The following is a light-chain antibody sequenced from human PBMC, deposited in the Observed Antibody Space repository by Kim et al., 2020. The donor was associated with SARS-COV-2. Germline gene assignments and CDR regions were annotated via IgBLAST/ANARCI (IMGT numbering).Light chain of an antibody. V-gene: IGLV7-43*01. J-gene: IGLJ3*02. CDR3: LLYYGGVWV. CDR2: TAS. CDR1: TGAVTSGYY. Sequence: PGGTVTLTCASNTGAVTSGYYPNWFQLKPGQAPRSMIHTASGRHSWTPARFSGSLLGGKAALTLSGVQPEDEAEYYYLLYYGGVWVFGGGTQLTVL.